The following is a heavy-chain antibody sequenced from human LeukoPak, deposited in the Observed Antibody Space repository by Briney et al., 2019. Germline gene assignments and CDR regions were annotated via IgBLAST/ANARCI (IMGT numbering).Heavy chain of an antibody. CDR3: ARVYCSGGSCYPGDY. CDR1: GFTFSSYG. V-gene: IGHV3-33*01. D-gene: IGHD2-15*01. Sequence: GRSLRLSCAASGFTFSSYGMHWVRQAPGKGLEWVAVTWYDGSNKYYADSVKGRFTISRDNSKNTLYLQMNSLRAEDTAVYYCARVYCSGGSCYPGDYWGQGTLVTVSS. CDR2: TWYDGSNK. J-gene: IGHJ4*02.